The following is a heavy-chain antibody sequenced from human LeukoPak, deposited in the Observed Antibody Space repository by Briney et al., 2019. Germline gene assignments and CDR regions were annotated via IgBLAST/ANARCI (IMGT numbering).Heavy chain of an antibody. CDR3: AREGDPGSGYNYGNWLDP. D-gene: IGHD5-24*01. V-gene: IGHV4-59*01. J-gene: IGHJ5*02. CDR1: GGSIKSNY. Sequence: SETLSLTCTVSGGSIKSNYWSWIRQPPGKGLEWIGYGYYSGTTNYNPSFKSRVTISLDTSKSQFSLKLRFVTTADTAVYYCAREGDPGSGYNYGNWLDPWGQGTLVTVSS. CDR2: GYYSGTT.